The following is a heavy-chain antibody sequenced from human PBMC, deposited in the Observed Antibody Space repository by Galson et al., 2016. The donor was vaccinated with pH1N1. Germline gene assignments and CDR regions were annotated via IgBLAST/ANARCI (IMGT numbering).Heavy chain of an antibody. CDR1: GYTFTRYY. CDR3: ARWRSPLGVIGFDL. V-gene: IGHV1-46*03. D-gene: IGHD3-16*02. CDR2: IDPSGGST. J-gene: IGHJ4*02. Sequence: SVKVSCKASGYTFTRYYMHWVRQAPGQGLEWMGIIDPSGGSTVYAEKFQGRVTMTSDTSTSIVYMDLSNLRSEDTAVYYCARWRSPLGVIGFDLWGQGTLVTVSS.